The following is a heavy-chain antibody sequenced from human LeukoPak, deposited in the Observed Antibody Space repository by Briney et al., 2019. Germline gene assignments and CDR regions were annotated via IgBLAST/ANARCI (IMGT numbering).Heavy chain of an antibody. Sequence: GASVKVSCKASGYTFTSYGISWVRQAPGQGLEWMGWISGFNGETHYAQNLQGRVTMTTDTSTSTAYMELRSLRSDDTAVYYCARDPSNTSGRYTYFGYWGQGTLVTVSS. CDR3: ARDPSNTSGRYTYFGY. V-gene: IGHV1-18*01. CDR1: GYTFTSYG. D-gene: IGHD3-16*02. J-gene: IGHJ4*02. CDR2: ISGFNGET.